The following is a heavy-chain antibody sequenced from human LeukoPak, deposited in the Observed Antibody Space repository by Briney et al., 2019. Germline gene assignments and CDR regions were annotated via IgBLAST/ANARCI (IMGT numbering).Heavy chain of an antibody. D-gene: IGHD3-10*01. Sequence: PPETLSLTCTVSGGSISTYYWSWFRQPPGKGLEWIAYIYYSGTSNYNPSLKSRVTISVDTSKNQFSLKLTSVTAADTAVYYCARHKDRSYGSGVDWFDPWGQGTLVTVSS. J-gene: IGHJ5*02. CDR1: GGSISTYY. V-gene: IGHV4-59*08. CDR3: ARHKDRSYGSGVDWFDP. CDR2: IYYSGTS.